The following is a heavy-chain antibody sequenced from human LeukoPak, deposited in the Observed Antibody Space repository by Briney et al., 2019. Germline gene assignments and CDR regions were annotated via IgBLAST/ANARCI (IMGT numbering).Heavy chain of an antibody. V-gene: IGHV4-39*01. CDR1: GGSISSSSYY. Sequence: PSETLSLTCTVSGGSISSSSYYWGWIRQPPGKGLEWIGSIYYSGSTYYNPSLKSRVTISVDTSKNQFSLKLSSVTAADTAVYYCARVDIVIVPSANFDCWGQGTLVTVSS. D-gene: IGHD2-2*01. J-gene: IGHJ4*02. CDR2: IYYSGST. CDR3: ARVDIVIVPSANFDC.